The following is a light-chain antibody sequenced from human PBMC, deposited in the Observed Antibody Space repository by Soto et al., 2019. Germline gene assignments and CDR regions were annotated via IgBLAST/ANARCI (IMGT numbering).Light chain of an antibody. V-gene: IGKV3-20*01. CDR2: GAS. CDR3: QQYGSSPRT. Sequence: EIVLTQSPGTLSLSPVEIATLXCRSSEGLTNSYLAWYQQKPGQAPSLLIYGASSRATGIPDRFSGSGSGTDFTLTISRLEPEDFAVYYCQQYGSSPRTFGQGTKVDIK. CDR1: EGLTNSY. J-gene: IGKJ1*01.